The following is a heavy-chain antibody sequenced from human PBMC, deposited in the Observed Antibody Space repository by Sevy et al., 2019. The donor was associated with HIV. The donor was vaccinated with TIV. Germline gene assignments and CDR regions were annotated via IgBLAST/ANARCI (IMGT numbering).Heavy chain of an antibody. CDR3: ARDRGEMTSSAFDY. CDR1: AFTFSNYN. Sequence: GGSLRLSCAASAFTFSNYNMNWVRQAPGKGLEWVSSISSSSRYIYYADSMKGRFTISRDNSKNTVYLQMNSLRAEDTAIYYCARDRGEMTSSAFDYWGQGTLVTVSS. CDR2: ISSSSRYI. J-gene: IGHJ4*02. D-gene: IGHD3-16*01. V-gene: IGHV3-21*01.